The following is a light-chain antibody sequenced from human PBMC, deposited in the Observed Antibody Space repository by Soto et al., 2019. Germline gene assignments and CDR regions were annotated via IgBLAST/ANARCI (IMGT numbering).Light chain of an antibody. J-gene: IGKJ3*01. CDR3: QKYGSSPFT. Sequence: EIVLTQSPGTLSLSPGERATLSCRASQSVSSSYLAWYQQKPGQAPRLLIYGASSRATGIPDRFSGSGSGTDFTLTLSRLDPEDFAVYYCQKYGSSPFTFGPGTKVDIK. CDR2: GAS. V-gene: IGKV3-20*01. CDR1: QSVSSSY.